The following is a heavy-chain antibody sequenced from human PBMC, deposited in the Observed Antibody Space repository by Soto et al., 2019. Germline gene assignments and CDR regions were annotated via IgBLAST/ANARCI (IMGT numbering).Heavy chain of an antibody. CDR3: STDWYDF. D-gene: IGHD3-3*01. Sequence: AGGSLRLSCAAAGFSLTNAGMSWVRQAPGKGLEWVGRIKSKADGGGTDYAAPVRGRFTISRNDSEKTLYLQMNSLKSEDTGVYYCSTDWYDFWSQGTLVTVSS. CDR2: IKSKADGGGT. V-gene: IGHV3-15*01. J-gene: IGHJ4*02. CDR1: GFSLTNAG.